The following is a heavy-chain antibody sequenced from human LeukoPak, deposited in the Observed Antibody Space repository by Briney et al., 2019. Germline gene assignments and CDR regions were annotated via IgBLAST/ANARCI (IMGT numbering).Heavy chain of an antibody. J-gene: IGHJ4*02. CDR3: ARGYTGHDNFDY. V-gene: IGHV3-7*04. D-gene: IGHD5-12*01. CDR2: IKEDGSEN. Sequence: GGSLRLSCAASGFTFNFYWMNWVRQAPGKGLEWVANIKEDGSENDYVDSVKGRFIISRDNAKNSLYLQMNSLRAEDTAVYYCARGYTGHDNFDYWGQGTLVTVSS. CDR1: GFTFNFYW.